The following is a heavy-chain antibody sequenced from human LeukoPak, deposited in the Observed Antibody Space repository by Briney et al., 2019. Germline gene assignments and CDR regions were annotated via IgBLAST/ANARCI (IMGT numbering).Heavy chain of an antibody. CDR3: ARLATVFDS. V-gene: IGHV4-39*01. CDR1: GGSVSSSSYY. J-gene: IGHJ4*02. Sequence: VSGGSVSSSSYYWGWIRQPPGKGLEWIGSIYNSGSAYYNPSLESRVTMSVDTSKNQFSLRLSSVTVADTAVYYCARLATVFDSWGQGTLVPVSS. CDR2: IYNSGSA.